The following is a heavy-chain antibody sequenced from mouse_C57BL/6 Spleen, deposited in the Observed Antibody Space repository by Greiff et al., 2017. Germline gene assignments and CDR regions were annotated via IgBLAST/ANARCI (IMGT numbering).Heavy chain of an antibody. CDR2: IDPSDSET. V-gene: IGHV1-52*01. D-gene: IGHD1-1*01. Sequence: QVQLQQPGAELVRPGSSVKLSCKASGYTFTSYWMHWVKQRPIQGLEWIGNIDPSDSETHYNQKFKDKATLTVDKSSSTAYMQLSSLTSEDSAVYYCARIYYYGSSYGNFDYWGQGTTLTVSS. J-gene: IGHJ2*01. CDR3: ARIYYYGSSYGNFDY. CDR1: GYTFTSYW.